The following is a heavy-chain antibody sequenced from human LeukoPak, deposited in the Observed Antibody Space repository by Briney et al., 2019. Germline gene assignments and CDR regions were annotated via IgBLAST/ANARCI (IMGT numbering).Heavy chain of an antibody. D-gene: IGHD6-25*01. CDR2: IHPGDSDT. Sequence: GESLKISCKGSGYTFTSNWIGWVRQLPGKGLEWMGIIHPGDSDTRYSPSFQGQVIISVDKTISTAYLQWSTLKASDTAMYYCARDLAAARNAFDIWGQGTMVTISS. J-gene: IGHJ3*02. V-gene: IGHV5-51*01. CDR3: ARDLAAARNAFDI. CDR1: GYTFTSNW.